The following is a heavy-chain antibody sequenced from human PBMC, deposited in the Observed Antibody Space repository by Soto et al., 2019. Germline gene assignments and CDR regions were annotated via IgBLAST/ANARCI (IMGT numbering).Heavy chain of an antibody. Sequence: QVQLQESGPGLVKPSQTLSLTCTVSGGSISSGDYYWSWIRQPPGKGLEWIGYIYYSGSTYYNPSLKSRVTISVDTSKNQFSLKLSSVTAADTAVYYCAREDTAMVSYYYYGMDVWGQGTMVTVSS. D-gene: IGHD5-18*01. J-gene: IGHJ6*02. CDR1: GGSISSGDYY. V-gene: IGHV4-30-4*01. CDR3: AREDTAMVSYYYYGMDV. CDR2: IYYSGST.